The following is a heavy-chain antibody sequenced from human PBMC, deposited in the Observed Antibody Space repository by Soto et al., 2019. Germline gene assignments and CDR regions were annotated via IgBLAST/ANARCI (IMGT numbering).Heavy chain of an antibody. CDR3: ARRLAYCSGGSCPDY. D-gene: IGHD2-15*01. CDR1: GFTFSSYA. CDR2: ISYDGSNK. J-gene: IGHJ4*02. Sequence: QVQLVESGGGVVQPGRSLRLSCAASGFTFSSYAMHWVRQAPGKGLEWVAVISYDGSNKYYADSVKGRFTISRDNSKNTLYLQMNSLRAEDTAVYYCARRLAYCSGGSCPDYWGQGTLVTVSS. V-gene: IGHV3-30-3*01.